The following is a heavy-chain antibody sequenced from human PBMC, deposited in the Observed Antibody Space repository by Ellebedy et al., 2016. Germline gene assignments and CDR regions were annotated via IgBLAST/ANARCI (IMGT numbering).Heavy chain of an antibody. CDR2: INHSGST. J-gene: IGHJ5*02. D-gene: IGHD4-17*01. Sequence: SETLPLTXAVYGGSFSGYYWSWIRQPPGKGLEWIGEINHSGSTNYNPSLKSRVTISVDTSKNQFSLKLSSVTAADTAVYYCARDCGDYGGWFDPWGQGTLVTVSS. CDR1: GGSFSGYY. V-gene: IGHV4-34*01. CDR3: ARDCGDYGGWFDP.